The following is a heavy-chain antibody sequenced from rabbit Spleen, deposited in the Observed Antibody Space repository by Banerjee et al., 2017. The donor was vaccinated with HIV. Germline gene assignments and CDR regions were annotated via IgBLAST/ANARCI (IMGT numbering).Heavy chain of an antibody. CDR1: GFSFSSRYY. CDR2: INTGSTGDT. V-gene: IGHV1S45*01. D-gene: IGHD4-1*01. Sequence: QEQLVESGGDLVKPGASLTLTCTASGFSFSSRYYMCWVRQAPGKGLEWIACINTGSTGDTYYASWAKGRFTISKTSSTTVTLQMTSLTAADTATYFCARETSGGWGVVLYYFNLWGQGTLVT. J-gene: IGHJ4*01. CDR3: ARETSGGWGVVLYYFNL.